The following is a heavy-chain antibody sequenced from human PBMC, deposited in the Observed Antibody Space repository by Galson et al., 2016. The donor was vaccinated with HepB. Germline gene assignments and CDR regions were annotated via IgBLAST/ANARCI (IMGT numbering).Heavy chain of an antibody. CDR1: GFTFNTYN. Sequence: SLRLSCAASGFTFNTYNMNWVRQAPGKGLEWVSSIDTSSHYIYYADSVKGRLTISRDNAKNSLSLQMNSLRAEDTAVYYCARAHQFLWGGSGWQYYYYYYYMDVWGKGTTVTVSS. V-gene: IGHV3-21*01. D-gene: IGHD6-19*01. J-gene: IGHJ6*03. CDR2: IDTSSHYI. CDR3: ARAHQFLWGGSGWQYYYYYYYMDV.